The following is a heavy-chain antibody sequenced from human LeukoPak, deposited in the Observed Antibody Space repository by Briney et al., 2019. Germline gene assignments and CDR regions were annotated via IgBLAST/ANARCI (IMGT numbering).Heavy chain of an antibody. D-gene: IGHD2-15*01. CDR2: ISGSGSST. V-gene: IGHV3-23*01. J-gene: IGHJ3*02. CDR1: GFTFNRYA. Sequence: GGSLRLSCAASGFTFNRYAMSWVRQAPGKGLEWVSTISGSGSSTYYADSVKGRFTVSRDNSRNTLYLQMDSLRAEDSAVYYCAKDPPRGSGDAFDIWGQGTRVTVSS. CDR3: AKDPPRGSGDAFDI.